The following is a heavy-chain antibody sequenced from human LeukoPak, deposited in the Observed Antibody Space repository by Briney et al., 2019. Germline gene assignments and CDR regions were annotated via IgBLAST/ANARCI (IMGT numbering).Heavy chain of an antibody. D-gene: IGHD3-16*01. V-gene: IGHV3-33*06. CDR1: GFTFSTYA. Sequence: GGSLRLSCAASGFTFSTYAIHWVRQAPGKGLEWVAVIWYDGSEQYYADSVKGRFIISRDNSKSTLYLQMNSLRVEDTAVYYCAKCAESYGNDAFDLWGPGTTVTVSS. CDR3: AKCAESYGNDAFDL. CDR2: IWYDGSEQ. J-gene: IGHJ3*01.